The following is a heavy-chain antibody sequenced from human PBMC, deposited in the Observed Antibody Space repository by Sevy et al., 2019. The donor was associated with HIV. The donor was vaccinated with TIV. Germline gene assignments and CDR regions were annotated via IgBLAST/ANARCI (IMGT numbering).Heavy chain of an antibody. J-gene: IGHJ6*02. CDR3: AREGSPYDTYYYYYGMDV. CDR1: GFTFNSYW. Sequence: GGSLRLSCAASGFTFNSYWMSWVRQAPGKGLEWVVNIKQDGSEKYYVDSVKGRFTISRDNSQNSLFLQMNTPRAEDTAVYYCAREGSPYDTYYYYYGMDVWGQGTTVTVSS. CDR2: IKQDGSEK. V-gene: IGHV3-7*01. D-gene: IGHD5-12*01.